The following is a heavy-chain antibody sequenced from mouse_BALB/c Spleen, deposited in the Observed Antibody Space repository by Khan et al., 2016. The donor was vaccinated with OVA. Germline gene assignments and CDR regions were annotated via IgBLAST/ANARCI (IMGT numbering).Heavy chain of an antibody. Sequence: EVQLVESGGDLVKPGGFLKVSCAASGFTFSSYGMSWVRQTPDKRLEWVATISSGGRYTYFPDSVKGRFTISRDNAKNPLYLQMTSLKSEDTAMYYCARAYYGNDYYAMDYWGQGTSVTVSS. CDR2: ISSGGRYT. D-gene: IGHD2-10*01. J-gene: IGHJ4*01. CDR3: ARAYYGNDYYAMDY. CDR1: GFTFSSYG. V-gene: IGHV5-6*01.